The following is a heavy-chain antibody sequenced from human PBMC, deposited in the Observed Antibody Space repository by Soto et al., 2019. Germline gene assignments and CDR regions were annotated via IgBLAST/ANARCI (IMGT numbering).Heavy chain of an antibody. V-gene: IGHV1-18*01. Sequence: ASVKVSRKASGYTFTSYGISWVRQAPGQGLEWMGWISAYNGNTNYAQKLQGRVTMTTDTSTSTAYMELRSLRSDDTAVYYCARDAASYYDFWSGYYSGLAPNLDYWGQGTLVTVSS. CDR3: ARDAASYYDFWSGYYSGLAPNLDY. CDR2: ISAYNGNT. J-gene: IGHJ4*02. D-gene: IGHD3-3*01. CDR1: GYTFTSYG.